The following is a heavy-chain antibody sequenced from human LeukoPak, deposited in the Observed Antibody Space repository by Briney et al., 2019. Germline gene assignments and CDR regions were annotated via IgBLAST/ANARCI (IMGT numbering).Heavy chain of an antibody. CDR2: IIPIFGTA. V-gene: IGHV1-69*05. CDR3: ARGVLGYYDSSGYYWENYYYGMDV. CDR1: GGTFSSYA. D-gene: IGHD3-22*01. Sequence: SVKVSCKASGGTFSSYAISWVRQAPGQGLEWMGGIIPIFGTANYARKLQGRVTMTTDTSTSTAYMELRSLRSEDTAVYYCARGVLGYYDSSGYYWENYYYGMDVWGQGTTVTVSS. J-gene: IGHJ6*02.